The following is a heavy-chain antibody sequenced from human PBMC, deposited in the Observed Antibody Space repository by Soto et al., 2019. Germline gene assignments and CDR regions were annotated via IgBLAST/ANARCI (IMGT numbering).Heavy chain of an antibody. D-gene: IGHD6-13*01. V-gene: IGHV1-3*01. Sequence: GASVKVSCKASGYTFTSYAMHWVRQAPGQRLEWVGWINAGNGNTKYSQNFQGRVTITRDTSARTGYMELSSLRSEDTAVYYCARDPSIASAGLGDYWGPGTLVTVSS. CDR1: GYTFTSYA. J-gene: IGHJ4*02. CDR2: INAGNGNT. CDR3: ARDPSIASAGLGDY.